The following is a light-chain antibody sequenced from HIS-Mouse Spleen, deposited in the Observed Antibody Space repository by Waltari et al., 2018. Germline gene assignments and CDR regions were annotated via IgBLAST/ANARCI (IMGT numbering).Light chain of an antibody. CDR2: EDS. Sequence: SYDLTQPPPVSVSPGQTARNTVPGAALPKKYTYWYRQKSGQAPVLVNYEDSKRPSGIPERFSGSSSGTMATLTISGAQVEDEADYYCYSTDSSGNHRVFGGGTKLTVL. J-gene: IGLJ2*01. CDR1: ALPKKY. CDR3: YSTDSSGNHRV. V-gene: IGLV3-10*01.